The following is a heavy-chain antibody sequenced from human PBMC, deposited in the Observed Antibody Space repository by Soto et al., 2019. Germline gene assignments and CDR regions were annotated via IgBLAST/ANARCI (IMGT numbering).Heavy chain of an antibody. Sequence: QVQLVQSGAEVKKPGSSVKVSCKASGGTFSSYTISWVRQAPGQGLEWMGRIIPILGIANYAQKFQGRVTITADKSTTTACMELSSLSSEDTAVYYCAIDYGYSLGYYGMDVWGQGTPVTVSS. J-gene: IGHJ6*02. V-gene: IGHV1-69*02. D-gene: IGHD4-17*01. CDR3: AIDYGYSLGYYGMDV. CDR2: IIPILGIA. CDR1: GGTFSSYT.